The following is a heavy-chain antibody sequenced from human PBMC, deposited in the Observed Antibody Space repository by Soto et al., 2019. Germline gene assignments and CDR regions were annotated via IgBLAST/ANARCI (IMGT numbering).Heavy chain of an antibody. D-gene: IGHD3-22*01. V-gene: IGHV1-18*01. Sequence: ASVKVSCKASGYTFTSYGISWVRQAPGQGLEWMGWISAYNGNTNYAQKLQGRVTMTTDTSTSTAYMELRSLRSDDTAVYYCARDYDSSGYYIPPTDWGQGTLVTVSS. CDR2: ISAYNGNT. CDR3: ARDYDSSGYYIPPTD. CDR1: GYTFTSYG. J-gene: IGHJ4*02.